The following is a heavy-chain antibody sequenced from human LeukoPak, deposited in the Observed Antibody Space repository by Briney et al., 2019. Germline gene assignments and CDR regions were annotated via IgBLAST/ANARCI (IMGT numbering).Heavy chain of an antibody. CDR3: AKDLVFGELDY. V-gene: IGHV3-30*02. J-gene: IGHJ4*02. Sequence: GGSLRLSCAASGFTFSSYGMHWVRQAPGKGLEGVAFIRYDGSNKYYADSVKGRFTISRDNSKNTLYLQMNSLRAEDTAVYYCAKDLVFGELDYWGQGTLVTVSS. D-gene: IGHD3-10*01. CDR2: IRYDGSNK. CDR1: GFTFSSYG.